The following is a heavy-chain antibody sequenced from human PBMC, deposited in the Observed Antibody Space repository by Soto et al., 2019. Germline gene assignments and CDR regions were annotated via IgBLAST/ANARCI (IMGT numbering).Heavy chain of an antibody. V-gene: IGHV3-7*05. CDR3: VGGYGWLPDY. CDR1: EYTFSSLW. Sequence: DVQLVESGGGLVQPGGSLRLSCEASEYTFSSLWMNWVRQAPGKGLEWVAIIEQNGGERNYLDSVKGRFTISRDNAKKSVYLQMNSLRAEDTALYYCVGGYGWLPDYWGHGTLVIVSS. D-gene: IGHD6-19*01. CDR2: IEQNGGER. J-gene: IGHJ4*01.